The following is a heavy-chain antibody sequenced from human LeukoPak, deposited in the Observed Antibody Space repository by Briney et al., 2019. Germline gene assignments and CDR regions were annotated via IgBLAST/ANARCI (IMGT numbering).Heavy chain of an antibody. J-gene: IGHJ4*02. V-gene: IGHV1-69*05. CDR2: IIPIFGTA. CDR1: GGTFSSYA. D-gene: IGHD3-22*01. CDR3: ATQLYYYDSSGSHDY. Sequence: SVKVSCKASGGTFSSYAISWVRQAPGQGPEWMGRIIPIFGTANYAQKFQGRVTITTDEPTSTAYMELSSLRSEDTAVYYCATQLYYYDSSGSHDYWGQGTLVTVSS.